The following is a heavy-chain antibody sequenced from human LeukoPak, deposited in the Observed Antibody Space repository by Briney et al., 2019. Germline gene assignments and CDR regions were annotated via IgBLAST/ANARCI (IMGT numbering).Heavy chain of an antibody. D-gene: IGHD6-13*01. J-gene: IGHJ4*02. CDR1: GFTFSSYW. Sequence: PGGSLRLSCAASGFTFSSYWMSWVRQAPGKGLEWVAVISYDGSNKYYADCVKGRFTISRDNSKNTLYLQMNSLRGEDTAVYYCARPNRRSWYDLPPFDYWGQGTLVSVSS. CDR3: ARPNRRSWYDLPPFDY. V-gene: IGHV3-30-3*01. CDR2: ISYDGSNK.